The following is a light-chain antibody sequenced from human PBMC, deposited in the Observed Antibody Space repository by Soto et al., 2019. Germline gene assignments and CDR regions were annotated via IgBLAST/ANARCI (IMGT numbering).Light chain of an antibody. J-gene: IGKJ1*01. Sequence: EMVMTQSPATLSVSPGERVTLSCRASRSVSSKLAWYQQKPGQAPRLLIYAASTRATGIPARFSGSGSGTEFTLTISSLQSEDFAVYFCQQHNTWPWTFGQGTKVEIK. CDR3: QQHNTWPWT. CDR2: AAS. CDR1: RSVSSK. V-gene: IGKV3-15*01.